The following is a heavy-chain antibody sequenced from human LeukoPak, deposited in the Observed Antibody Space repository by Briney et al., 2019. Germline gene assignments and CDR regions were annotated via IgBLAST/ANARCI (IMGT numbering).Heavy chain of an antibody. Sequence: PSETLSLTCTVSGGSISSYYWSWIRQPPGKGLEWIGYIYYSGSTNYNPSLKSRVTISVDTSKNQFSLKLSSATAADTAVYYCAREPSHCSGGSCYSGSFDYWGQGTLVTVSS. V-gene: IGHV4-59*01. D-gene: IGHD2-15*01. CDR2: IYYSGST. J-gene: IGHJ4*02. CDR3: AREPSHCSGGSCYSGSFDY. CDR1: GGSISSYY.